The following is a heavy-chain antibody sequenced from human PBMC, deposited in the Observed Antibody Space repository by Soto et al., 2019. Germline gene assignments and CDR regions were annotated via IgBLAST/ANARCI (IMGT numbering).Heavy chain of an antibody. CDR1: GFTFSSYG. V-gene: IGHV3-33*01. Sequence: QVQLVESGGGVVQPGRSLRLSCAASGFTFSSYGMHWVRQAPGKGLEWVAVIWYDGSNKYYADSVKGRFTISRDNSKNTLYLQMNSPRAEDTAVYYCARGPDTAMVIRYYGMDVWGQGTTVTVSS. D-gene: IGHD5-18*01. J-gene: IGHJ6*02. CDR2: IWYDGSNK. CDR3: ARGPDTAMVIRYYGMDV.